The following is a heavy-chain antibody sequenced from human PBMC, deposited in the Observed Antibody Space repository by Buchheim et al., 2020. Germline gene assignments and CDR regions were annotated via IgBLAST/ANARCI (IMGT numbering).Heavy chain of an antibody. CDR1: GFTFSSYA. CDR2: ISYDGSNK. CDR3: ARGGELSSSFFDY. D-gene: IGHD3-16*02. Sequence: QVQLVESGGGVVQPGRSLRLSCAASGFTFSSYAMHWVRQAPGKGLEWVAVISYDGSNKYYADSVKGRFTISIDNSKNMLSLQMNSLRAEDTAVYYCARGGELSSSFFDYWGQGTL. V-gene: IGHV3-30*04. J-gene: IGHJ4*02.